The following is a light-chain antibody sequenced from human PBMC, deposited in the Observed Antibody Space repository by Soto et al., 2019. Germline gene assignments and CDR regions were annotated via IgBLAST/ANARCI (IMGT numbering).Light chain of an antibody. CDR2: AAS. J-gene: IGKJ5*01. Sequence: DSQMTQSPSALASSGGDRVTSTCRGSQSISSYLNWYQQKPGKAPKLLIYAASSLQSGVPSRFSGSGSGTDFTLTISSLQPEDFATYYSQQSYSSSPITFGPGTRLEI. CDR3: QQSYSSSPIT. CDR1: QSISSY. V-gene: IGKV1-39*01.